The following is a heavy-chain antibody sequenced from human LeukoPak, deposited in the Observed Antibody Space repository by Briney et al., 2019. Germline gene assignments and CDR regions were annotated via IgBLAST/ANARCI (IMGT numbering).Heavy chain of an antibody. CDR3: AKFRPTPD. CDR2: ISYDGSNK. CDR1: GFTFSSYA. D-gene: IGHD3-10*01. J-gene: IGHJ4*02. Sequence: GGSLRLSCAASGFTFSSYAMHWVRQAPGKGLEWVAVISYDGSNKYYADSVKGRFTISRDNSKNTLYLQMNSLRAEDTAVYYCAKFRPTPDWGQGTLVTVSS. V-gene: IGHV3-30*07.